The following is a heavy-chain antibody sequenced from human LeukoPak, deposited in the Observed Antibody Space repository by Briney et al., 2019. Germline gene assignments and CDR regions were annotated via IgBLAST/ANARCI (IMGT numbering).Heavy chain of an antibody. J-gene: IGHJ4*02. Sequence: GGSLRFSCAASGFTFSSYAMHWVRQAPGKGLEWVAVISYDGSNKYYADSVKGRFTISRDNSKNTLYLQMNSLRAEDTAVYYCARGGGWYFVDYWGQGTLVTVSS. D-gene: IGHD6-19*01. CDR1: GFTFSSYA. CDR2: ISYDGSNK. V-gene: IGHV3-30-3*01. CDR3: ARGGGWYFVDY.